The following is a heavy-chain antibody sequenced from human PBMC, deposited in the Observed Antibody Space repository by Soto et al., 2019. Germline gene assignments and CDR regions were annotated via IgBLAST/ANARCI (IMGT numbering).Heavy chain of an antibody. CDR3: ASQKGSVVTAVSSYFDY. J-gene: IGHJ4*02. Sequence: QVQLVQSGAEVKKPGSSVKVSCKASGGTFSSYAISWVRQAPGQGLEWMGGIIPIFGTANYAQKFQGIVTITADESTSTAYMELSSLRSEDTAVYYCASQKGSVVTAVSSYFDYWGQGTLVTVSS. CDR1: GGTFSSYA. D-gene: IGHD2-21*02. V-gene: IGHV1-69*12. CDR2: IIPIFGTA.